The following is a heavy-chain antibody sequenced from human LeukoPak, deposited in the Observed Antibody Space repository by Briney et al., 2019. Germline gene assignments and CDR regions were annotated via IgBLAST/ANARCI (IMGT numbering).Heavy chain of an antibody. CDR2: IYPGDSDT. J-gene: IGHJ4*02. Sequence: GESLKISCKGSGYSFSSRWIGWVRQMPGKGLEWMGIIYPGDSDTKYSPSFQGQVTISADKSISTAYLQWSSRKASDPAMYYCAKDYGGNSELYYFDSWGQGTLVTVSS. CDR3: AKDYGGNSELYYFDS. D-gene: IGHD4-23*01. V-gene: IGHV5-51*01. CDR1: GYSFSSRW.